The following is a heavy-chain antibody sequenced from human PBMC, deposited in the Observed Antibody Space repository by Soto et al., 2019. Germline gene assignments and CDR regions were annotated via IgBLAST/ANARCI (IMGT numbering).Heavy chain of an antibody. CDR1: GGTFSSYA. D-gene: IGHD3-9*01. V-gene: IGHV1-69*06. J-gene: IGHJ6*02. CDR3: ARVDYDILTGYYPLYYGMDV. Sequence: SVKVSCKASGGTFSSYAISWVRQAPGQGLEWMGGIIPIFGTANYAQKFQGRVTITADKSTSTAYMELSSLRSEDTAVYYCARVDYDILTGYYPLYYGMDVWGQGTTVTVSS. CDR2: IIPIFGTA.